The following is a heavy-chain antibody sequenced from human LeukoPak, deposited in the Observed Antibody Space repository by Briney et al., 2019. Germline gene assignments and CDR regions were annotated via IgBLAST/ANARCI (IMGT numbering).Heavy chain of an antibody. CDR1: GFSFSRYW. Sequence: GGSLRLSCVASGFSFSRYWMSWVRQAPGKGLEWVANIKEDGSEQYYADSLKGRYTISRDNVKNSLYLHINSLRAEDTAVYYCARDSFETDIDYWGQGTLVTVSS. V-gene: IGHV3-7*01. CDR3: ARDSFETDIDY. D-gene: IGHD1-14*01. J-gene: IGHJ4*02. CDR2: IKEDGSEQ.